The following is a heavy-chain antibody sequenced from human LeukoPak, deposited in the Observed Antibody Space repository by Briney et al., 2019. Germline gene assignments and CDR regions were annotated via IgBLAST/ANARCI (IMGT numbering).Heavy chain of an antibody. D-gene: IGHD3-22*01. CDR2: IIPIFGTA. V-gene: IGHV1-69*05. J-gene: IGHJ3*02. CDR3: AVVVMLAFDI. Sequence: GASVKVSCKASGYTFTSYAISWVRQAPGQGLEWMGGIIPIFGTANYAQKFQGRVTITTDESTSTAYMELSSLRSEDTAVYYCAVVVMLAFDIWGQGTMVTVSS. CDR1: GYTFTSYA.